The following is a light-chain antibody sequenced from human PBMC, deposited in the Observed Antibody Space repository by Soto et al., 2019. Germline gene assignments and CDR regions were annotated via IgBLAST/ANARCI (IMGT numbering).Light chain of an antibody. J-gene: IGLJ3*02. Sequence: QSVLTQPPSASGTPGQRVTISCSGSSSNIGNSYVYWYQQLPGTAPKLLIYTNTQRPSGVPDRFSGSKSGTSASLAISGLRSEDEADYYCAAWDDSLRGWVFGGGTQLTVL. CDR2: TNT. CDR1: SSNIGNSY. V-gene: IGLV1-47*02. CDR3: AAWDDSLRGWV.